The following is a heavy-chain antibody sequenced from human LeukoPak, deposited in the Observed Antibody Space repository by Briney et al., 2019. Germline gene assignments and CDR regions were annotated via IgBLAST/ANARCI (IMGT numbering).Heavy chain of an antibody. D-gene: IGHD3-22*01. CDR3: ASGDYYDSSGYFLPVAY. V-gene: IGHV4-61*02. Sequence: PSQTLSLTCTVSGGSISSGSYYWSWIRQPAGKGLEWIGRIYTSGSTNYNPSLKSRVTISVDTSKNQFSLKLSSVTAADTAVYYCASGDYYDSSGYFLPVAYWGQGTLVTVSS. J-gene: IGHJ4*02. CDR2: IYTSGST. CDR1: GGSISSGSYY.